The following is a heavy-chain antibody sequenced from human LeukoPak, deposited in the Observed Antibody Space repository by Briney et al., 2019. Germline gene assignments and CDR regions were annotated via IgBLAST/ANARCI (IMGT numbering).Heavy chain of an antibody. V-gene: IGHV1-8*01. CDR3: ARALPAGPTIFGVVSTYYYYGMDV. CDR1: GYTFTSYD. D-gene: IGHD3-3*01. J-gene: IGHJ6*02. Sequence: ASVKVSCKASGYTFTSYDINWVRQATGQGLEWMGWMNPNSGNTGYAQKFQGRVTMTRNTSISTAYMELSSLRSEDTAVYYCARALPAGPTIFGVVSTYYYYGMDVWGQGTTVTVSS. CDR2: MNPNSGNT.